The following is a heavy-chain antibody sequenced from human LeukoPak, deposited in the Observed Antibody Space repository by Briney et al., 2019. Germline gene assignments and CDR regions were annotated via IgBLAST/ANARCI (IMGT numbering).Heavy chain of an antibody. CDR1: GGTFSSYA. D-gene: IGHD2-2*01. V-gene: IGHV1-69*06. CDR3: ARDQGEKYQLLSG. Sequence: SVKVSCKACGGTFSSYAISWVRQAPGQGLEWMGRIIPIFGTANYAQKLQGRITITADKSTSTAYMELSSPKSEDTAVYYCARDQGEKYQLLSGWGQGTLVTVPS. J-gene: IGHJ4*02. CDR2: IIPIFGTA.